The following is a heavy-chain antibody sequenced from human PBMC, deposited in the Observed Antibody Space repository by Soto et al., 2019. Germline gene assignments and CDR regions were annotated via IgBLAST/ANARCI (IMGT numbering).Heavy chain of an antibody. CDR2: IGSSGSSI. CDR3: ARATYTSSYHFDS. V-gene: IGHV3-48*03. D-gene: IGHD6-6*01. Sequence: EVQLVDSGGGLVQPGGSLRLSCAASGFTFSTFEMNWVRQAPGKGLEWVSKIGSSGSSICYADSVKGRFTISRDNAKNSLYLQMNSLRGDDTAVYYCARATYTSSYHFDSWGQGTLVTVSS. J-gene: IGHJ4*02. CDR1: GFTFSTFE.